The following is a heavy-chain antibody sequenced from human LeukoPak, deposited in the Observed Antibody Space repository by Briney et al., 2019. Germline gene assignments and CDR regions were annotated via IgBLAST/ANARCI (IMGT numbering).Heavy chain of an antibody. CDR1: GFTFSSYW. CDR2: INSEGTST. D-gene: IGHD1-1*01. V-gene: IGHV3-74*01. CDR3: ASAIQLVGAFAI. J-gene: IGHJ3*02. Sequence: GGSLRLSCAASGFTFSSYWMHWFRQAPRKRLVCVSRINSEGTSTSYADSLKSRFTISRDNAKNPLYLQMNSLRAEETAVYYCASAIQLVGAFAIWGQGTMVTVSS.